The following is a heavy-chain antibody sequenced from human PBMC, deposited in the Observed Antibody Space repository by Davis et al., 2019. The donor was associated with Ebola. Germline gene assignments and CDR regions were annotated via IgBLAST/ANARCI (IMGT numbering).Heavy chain of an antibody. CDR3: ARDKDVVVVAERYYYYGMDV. J-gene: IGHJ6*02. D-gene: IGHD2-15*01. CDR2: IIPIFSTA. Sequence: AASVKVSCKASGGTFSSYAISWVRQAPGQGLEWMGGIIPIFSTANYAQKFQGRVTITADESTSTAYMELSSLRSEDTAVYYCARDKDVVVVAERYYYYGMDVWGQGTTVTVSS. CDR1: GGTFSSYA. V-gene: IGHV1-69*13.